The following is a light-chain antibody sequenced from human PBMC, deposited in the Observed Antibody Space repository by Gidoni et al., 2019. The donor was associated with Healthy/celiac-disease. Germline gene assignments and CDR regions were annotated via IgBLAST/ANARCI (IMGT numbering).Light chain of an antibody. CDR3: QQYTTWPPFLT. Sequence: ATLSVSPGERATLPCSAGQSVSSNLAWYQQKPGHAPRLLIYGPSTRATGIPARFSGRGSGTEFTLTISSLQSEDFAVYYCQQYTTWPPFLTFGGGTKVEIK. CDR2: GPS. J-gene: IGKJ4*01. CDR1: QSVSSN. V-gene: IGKV3-15*01.